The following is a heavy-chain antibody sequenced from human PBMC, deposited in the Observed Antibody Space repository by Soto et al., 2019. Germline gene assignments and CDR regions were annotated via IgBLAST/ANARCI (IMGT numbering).Heavy chain of an antibody. CDR3: ARDLVIAVAGLYYYYGMDV. CDR2: ISYDGSNK. J-gene: IGHJ6*02. V-gene: IGHV3-30-3*01. Sequence: QVQLVESGGGVVQPGRSLRLSCAASGFTFSSYAMHWVRQAPGKGLEWVAVISYDGSNKYYADSVKGRFTISRDNSKNTLYLQMNSLRAEDTAVYYCARDLVIAVAGLYYYYGMDVWGQGTTVTVSS. D-gene: IGHD6-19*01. CDR1: GFTFSSYA.